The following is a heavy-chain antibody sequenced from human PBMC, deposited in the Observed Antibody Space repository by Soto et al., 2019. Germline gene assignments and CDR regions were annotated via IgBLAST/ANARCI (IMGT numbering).Heavy chain of an antibody. CDR1: GYAFTTYG. J-gene: IGHJ4*02. D-gene: IGHD1-1*01. Sequence: QVHLVQSGAEVKKPGASVKVSCKGSGYAFTTYGITWVRQAPGQGLEWMGWISAHNGNTNYAQKLQGRVTVTRDTSPSTAYMELRSLGSDGTAVYYCARGRYGDYWGQGALVTVSS. CDR2: ISAHNGNT. V-gene: IGHV1-18*01. CDR3: ARGRYGDY.